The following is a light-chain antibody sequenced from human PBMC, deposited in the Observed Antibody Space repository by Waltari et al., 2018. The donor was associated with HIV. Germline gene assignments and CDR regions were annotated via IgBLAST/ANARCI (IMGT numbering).Light chain of an antibody. CDR1: SSDVGGYKY. CDR2: DVT. Sequence: QSALTQPASVSGSPGQSITHSCTGTSSDVGGYKYVSWYQQYPGKAPKLIIYDVTNRPSGVSNRFSGSKSGNTASLTISGLQAEDEADYYCCSYTSSITGRVFGTGTKVTVL. V-gene: IGLV2-14*03. J-gene: IGLJ1*01. CDR3: CSYTSSITGRV.